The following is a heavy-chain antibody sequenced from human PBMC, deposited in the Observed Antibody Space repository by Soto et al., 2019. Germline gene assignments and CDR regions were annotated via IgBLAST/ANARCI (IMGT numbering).Heavy chain of an antibody. J-gene: IGHJ5*02. V-gene: IGHV1-69*01. D-gene: IGHD2-2*01. CDR1: GGTFSSYA. CDR3: ASQYCSSTSCYYNWFYP. Sequence: QVQLVQSGAEVKKPGSSVKVSCKASGGTFSSYAISWVRQAPGQGLEWMGGIIPIFGTANYAQKFQGRVTITADESTSTAYMELSSLRSEDTAVYYCASQYCSSTSCYYNWFYPWGQGTLVTVSS. CDR2: IIPIFGTA.